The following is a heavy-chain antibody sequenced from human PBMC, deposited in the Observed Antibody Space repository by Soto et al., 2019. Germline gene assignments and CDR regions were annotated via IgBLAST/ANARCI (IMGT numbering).Heavy chain of an antibody. D-gene: IGHD3-3*02. J-gene: IGHJ4*02. Sequence: SETLSLTCAVYGGSFSGYYWSWIRQPPGKGLEWIGEINHSGSTNYNPSLKSRVTISVDTSKNQFSLKLSSVTAADTAVYYCARLAGNKWGQGTLVTVSS. V-gene: IGHV4-34*01. CDR1: GGSFSGYY. CDR3: ARLAGNK. CDR2: INHSGST.